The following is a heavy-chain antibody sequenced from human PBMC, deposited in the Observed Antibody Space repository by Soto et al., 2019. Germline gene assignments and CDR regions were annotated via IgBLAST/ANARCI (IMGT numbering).Heavy chain of an antibody. D-gene: IGHD2-2*01. CDR3: ARLGYCSSTSCYSNYGMDV. CDR1: GCTLTELT. J-gene: IGHJ6*02. Sequence: ASWKVSCKGSGCTLTELTMHWVRQAPGKGLEWMGGFDPEDGETIYAQKFQGRVTMTEDTSTDTAYMELSRLRSDDTAVYYCARLGYCSSTSCYSNYGMDVWGQGTTVTVSS. V-gene: IGHV1-24*01. CDR2: FDPEDGET.